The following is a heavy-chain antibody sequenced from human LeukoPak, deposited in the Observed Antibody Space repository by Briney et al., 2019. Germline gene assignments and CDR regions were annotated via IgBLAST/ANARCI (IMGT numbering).Heavy chain of an antibody. V-gene: IGHV4-59*01. CDR1: GGSISSYY. CDR2: IYYSGST. CDR3: ARHPHIATLRGVIISYIDY. Sequence: SETLSLTCTVSGGSISSYYWSWIRQPPGKGLEWIGYIYYSGSTNYNPSLKSRVTISVDTSKNQFSLKLSSVTAADTAVYYCARHPHIATLRGVIISYIDYWGQGSLVTVSS. D-gene: IGHD3-10*01. J-gene: IGHJ4*02.